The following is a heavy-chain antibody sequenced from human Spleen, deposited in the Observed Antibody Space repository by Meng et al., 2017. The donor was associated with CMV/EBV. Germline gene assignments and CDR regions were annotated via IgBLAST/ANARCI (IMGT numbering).Heavy chain of an antibody. CDR1: GFTFSVYS. J-gene: IGHJ3*02. Sequence: GESLKISCTASGFTFSVYSMNWVRQAPGKGLEWVSAISGSGGSTYYADSVKGRFTISRDNSKNTLYLQMNSLRAEDTAVYYCAKWEYYGSGSYYDAFDIWGQGTMVTVSS. V-gene: IGHV3-23*01. D-gene: IGHD3-10*01. CDR3: AKWEYYGSGSYYDAFDI. CDR2: ISGSGGST.